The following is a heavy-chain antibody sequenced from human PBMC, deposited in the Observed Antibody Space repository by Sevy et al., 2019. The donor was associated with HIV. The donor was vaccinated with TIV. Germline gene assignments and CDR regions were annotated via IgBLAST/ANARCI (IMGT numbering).Heavy chain of an antibody. CDR1: GGSFSSGDYD. CDR2: IYFTGRS. J-gene: IGHJ4*02. D-gene: IGHD3-10*01. Sequence: SETLSLTCTVSGGSFSSGDYDWGWIRQAPGKGLEWIGSIYFTGRSDHNPSLKSRVTISIDTTNNQFSLRLSSVAATDTAVYYCVGNGGLVDRAFDYWGQGTLVTVSS. CDR3: VGNGGLVDRAFDY. V-gene: IGHV4-39*01.